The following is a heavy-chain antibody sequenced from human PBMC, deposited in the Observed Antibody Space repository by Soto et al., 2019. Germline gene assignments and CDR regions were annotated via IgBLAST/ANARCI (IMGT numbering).Heavy chain of an antibody. CDR3: ARIAAPHYGLDV. V-gene: IGHV2-70*01. Sequence: GPTLVSPTQTLTLTCSFSGFSLSTAGMCVSWIRQPPGKALEWLALIDWDDGKFYSTSLKTRLSISKDTPKNQVVLTVTNMDPVDTATYYCARIAAPHYGLDVWGQGTTVTVSS. J-gene: IGHJ6*02. CDR1: GFSLSTAGMC. CDR2: IDWDDGK. D-gene: IGHD6-13*01.